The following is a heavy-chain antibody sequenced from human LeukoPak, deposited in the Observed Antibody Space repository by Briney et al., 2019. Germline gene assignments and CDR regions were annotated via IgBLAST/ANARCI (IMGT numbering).Heavy chain of an antibody. CDR2: ISAYNGNT. D-gene: IGHD3-22*01. Sequence: ASVKVSCKASGYTFTGYGISWVRQAPGQGLEWMGWISAYNGNTNYAQKLQGRVTMTTDTSTSTAYMELRSLRSDDTAVYYCARAPDYYDSSGYYYLYYYYYMDVWGKGTTVTVSS. CDR3: ARAPDYYDSSGYYYLYYYYYMDV. V-gene: IGHV1-18*01. CDR1: GYTFTGYG. J-gene: IGHJ6*03.